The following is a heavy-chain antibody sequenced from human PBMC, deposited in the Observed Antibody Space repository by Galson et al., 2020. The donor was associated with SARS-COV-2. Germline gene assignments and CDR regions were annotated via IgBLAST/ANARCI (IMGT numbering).Heavy chain of an antibody. J-gene: IGHJ6*01. Sequence: GESLKISCAASGFTFSDYYMSWIRQSPGKGLEWVAYIYSSGDVISYADSVKGRFTISRDNAKNSLYLQMNSLRAEDTAVYYCAREKNRKTYYDYKGLDVWGHGTTVTVSS. V-gene: IGHV3-11*01. CDR1: GFTFSDYY. CDR2: IYSSGDVI. CDR3: AREKNRKTYYDYKGLDV.